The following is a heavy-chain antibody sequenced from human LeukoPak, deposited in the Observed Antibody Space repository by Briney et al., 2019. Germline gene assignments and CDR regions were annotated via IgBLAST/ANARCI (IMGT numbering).Heavy chain of an antibody. CDR3: ARVIAAATAFDI. J-gene: IGHJ3*02. Sequence: SVKVSFKASGGTFSSYAISWVRQAPGQGLEWMGGIIPIFGTANHAQKFQGRVTITTDESTSTAYMELSSLRSEDTAVYYCARVIAAATAFDIWGQGTMVTVSS. CDR1: GGTFSSYA. CDR2: IIPIFGTA. D-gene: IGHD6-13*01. V-gene: IGHV1-69*05.